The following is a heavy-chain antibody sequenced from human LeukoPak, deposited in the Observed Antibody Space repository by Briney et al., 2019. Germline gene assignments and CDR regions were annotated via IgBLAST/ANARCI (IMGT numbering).Heavy chain of an antibody. CDR2: IYYSGST. Sequence: SETLSLTCTVSGGYISSGDYYWSWIRQPPGKGLEWIGYIYYSGSTYYNPSLKSRVTISVDTSKNQFSLKLSSVTAADTAVYYCAKALGGIFGVVFVLWGQGTLVTVSS. V-gene: IGHV4-30-4*08. J-gene: IGHJ4*02. CDR1: GGYISSGDYY. D-gene: IGHD3-3*01. CDR3: AKALGGIFGVVFVL.